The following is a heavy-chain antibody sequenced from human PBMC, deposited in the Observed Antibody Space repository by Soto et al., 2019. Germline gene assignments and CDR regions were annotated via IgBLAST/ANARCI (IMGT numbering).Heavy chain of an antibody. V-gene: IGHV4-31*03. CDR3: ARSEGSSWYYFDY. CDR1: GGSISSGGYY. Sequence: SETLSLTCTVSGGSISSGGYYWSWIRQHPGKGLEWIGYIYYSGSTYYNPSLKSRVTISVDTSKNQFSLKLSSVTAADTAVYYCARSEGSSWYYFDYWGQGTLVTVSS. J-gene: IGHJ4*02. CDR2: IYYSGST. D-gene: IGHD6-13*01.